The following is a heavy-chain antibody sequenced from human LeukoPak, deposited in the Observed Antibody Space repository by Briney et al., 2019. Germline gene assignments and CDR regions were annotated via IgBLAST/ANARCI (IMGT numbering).Heavy chain of an antibody. CDR3: ARDSDCSGGSCYTDY. CDR2: IYSGGST. CDR1: GFNVRSND. Sequence: GGSLRLSCAASGFNVRSNDMSWVRQAPGKGLEWVSPIYSGGSTYYADSVKGRFTISRDNSKNTLYLQMSSLRAEDTAMYYCARDSDCSGGSCYTDYWGQGNLVTVSS. J-gene: IGHJ4*02. D-gene: IGHD2-15*01. V-gene: IGHV3-53*01.